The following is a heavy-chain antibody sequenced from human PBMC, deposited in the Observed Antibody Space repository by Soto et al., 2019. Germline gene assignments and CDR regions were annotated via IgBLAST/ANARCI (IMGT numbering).Heavy chain of an antibody. CDR1: GGSISSYY. Sequence: ASETLSLICTVSGGSISSYYWSWIRQPPGKGLEWIGYIYYSGSTNYNPSLKSRVTISVDTSKNQFSLKLSSVTAADTAVYYCARDRLHQDYYYYYMEVWGQGTPVTVSS. D-gene: IGHD4-4*01. V-gene: IGHV4-59*01. J-gene: IGHJ6*03. CDR2: IYYSGST. CDR3: ARDRLHQDYYYYYMEV.